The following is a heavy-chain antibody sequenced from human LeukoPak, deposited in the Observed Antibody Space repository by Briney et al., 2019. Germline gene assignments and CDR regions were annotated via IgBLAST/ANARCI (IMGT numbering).Heavy chain of an antibody. CDR1: GASISSYY. V-gene: IGHV4-39*07. CDR3: ARVGSRYSYGLKYYFDY. Sequence: PSETLSLTCTVSGASISSYYWSWIRQPPGKGLEWIGSIYCSGSTYYNPSLKSRVTISVDTSKNQFSLKLSSVTAADTAVYYCARVGSRYSYGLKYYFDYWGQGTLVTVSS. J-gene: IGHJ4*02. CDR2: IYCSGST. D-gene: IGHD5-18*01.